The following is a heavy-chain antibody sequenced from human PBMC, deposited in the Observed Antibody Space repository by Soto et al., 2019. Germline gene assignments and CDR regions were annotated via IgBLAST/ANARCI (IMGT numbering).Heavy chain of an antibody. D-gene: IGHD3-16*01. CDR2: MNPNSGKG. Sequence: SVKVSCKASGYTFGNNDISWVRQGTGQGLEWMGWMNPNSGKGGYAQKFQGRVTMTRDTSTSTAYMELSRLTSDDTAIYYCARMATFGTLNWFDPWGQGTLVTVSS. CDR1: GYTFGNND. CDR3: ARMATFGTLNWFDP. V-gene: IGHV1-8*01. J-gene: IGHJ5*02.